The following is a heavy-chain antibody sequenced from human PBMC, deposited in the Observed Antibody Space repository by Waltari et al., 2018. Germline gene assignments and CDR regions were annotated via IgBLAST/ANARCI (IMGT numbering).Heavy chain of an antibody. CDR3: ARVYDDSSGYVY. V-gene: IGHV1-69*15. Sequence: QVQLVQSGAEVKKPGSSVKVSCKASGGTFSSYAISWVRQAPGQGLEWMGTIIPILGTANYEQKFQGRVTSTADESTSTSYMELSSLRSEDTAVYYCARVYDDSSGYVYWGQGTLVTVSS. J-gene: IGHJ4*02. CDR2: IIPILGTA. D-gene: IGHD3-22*01. CDR1: GGTFSSYA.